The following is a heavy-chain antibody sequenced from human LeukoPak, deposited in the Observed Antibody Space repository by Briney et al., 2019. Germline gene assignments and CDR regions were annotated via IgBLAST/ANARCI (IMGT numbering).Heavy chain of an antibody. D-gene: IGHD3-10*02. CDR1: GFTFNTCS. V-gene: IGHV3-21*01. J-gene: IGHJ6*04. CDR3: AELGITMIGGV. CDR2: ISSTSKFI. Sequence: PGGSLRLSCAASGFTFNTCSMIWVRQAPGKGLEWVSYISSTSKFISFADSVKGRFTISRDNAKNSLYLQMNSLRAEDTAVYYCAELGITMIGGVWGKGTTVTISS.